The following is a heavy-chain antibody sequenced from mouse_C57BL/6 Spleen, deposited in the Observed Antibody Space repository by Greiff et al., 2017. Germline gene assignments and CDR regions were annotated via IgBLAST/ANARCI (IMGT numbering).Heavy chain of an antibody. D-gene: IGHD3-2*02. Sequence: VQLQQSGPELVKPGASVKISCKASGYSFTGYYMNWVKQSPEKSLEWIGEINPSTGGTTYNQKFKAKATLTVDKSSSTAYMQLKSLTSEDSAVYYCAREDSSGYDYAMDYWGQGTSVTVSS. V-gene: IGHV1-42*01. J-gene: IGHJ4*01. CDR3: AREDSSGYDYAMDY. CDR2: INPSTGGT. CDR1: GYSFTGYY.